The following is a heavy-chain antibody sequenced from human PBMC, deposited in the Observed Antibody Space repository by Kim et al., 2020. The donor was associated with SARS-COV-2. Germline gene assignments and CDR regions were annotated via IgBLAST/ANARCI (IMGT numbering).Heavy chain of an antibody. CDR2: STI. J-gene: IGHJ4*02. Sequence: STIYYAGSGKGRFPISRDNAKNSLYLQMNSLRDEDTAVYYCARVRGGANDYWGQGTLVTVSS. CDR3: ARVRGGANDY. V-gene: IGHV3-48*02. D-gene: IGHD3-16*01.